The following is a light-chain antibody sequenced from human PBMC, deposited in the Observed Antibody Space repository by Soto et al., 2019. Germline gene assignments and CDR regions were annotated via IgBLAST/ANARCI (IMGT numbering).Light chain of an antibody. CDR3: QQYNSYWT. CDR2: KAS. CDR1: QSISSW. Sequence: DIQMTQSPSTLSASVGDRVTITCRASQSISSWLAWYQQKPGKAPKLLIYKASGLESGVPSRFSGSGSGTDFTLTISSLQPDDFATYYCQQYNSYWTFGQGTKVE. V-gene: IGKV1-5*03. J-gene: IGKJ1*01.